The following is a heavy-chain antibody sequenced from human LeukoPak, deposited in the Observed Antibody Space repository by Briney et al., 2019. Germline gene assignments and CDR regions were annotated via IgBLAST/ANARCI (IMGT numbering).Heavy chain of an antibody. J-gene: IGHJ4*02. D-gene: IGHD1-26*01. CDR2: ITSSGAT. CDR3: ANGRSESYHY. Sequence: PGAFLRLSCAASGFTFSKYGAWVRQAPGKGLEWVSAITSSGATYYADSVKGRFTISGDNSKNTLYLQMNSLGAEDTAVYYCANGRSESYHYWGQGTLVTVSS. CDR1: GFTFSKYG. V-gene: IGHV3-23*01.